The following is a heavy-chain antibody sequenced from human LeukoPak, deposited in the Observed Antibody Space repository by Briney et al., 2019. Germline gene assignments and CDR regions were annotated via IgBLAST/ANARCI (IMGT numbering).Heavy chain of an antibody. Sequence: GGSLRLSCAASRFTFSHHGMNWVRQAPGKGLEWVSGVGPSGARTYYADSVKGRFTVSRDNSKNMVFLQVNSLRAEDTAIYYCAKDDAYLQYDDWGQGTLVTVSS. V-gene: IGHV3-23*01. D-gene: IGHD5-24*01. J-gene: IGHJ4*02. CDR2: VGPSGART. CDR1: RFTFSHHG. CDR3: AKDDAYLQYDD.